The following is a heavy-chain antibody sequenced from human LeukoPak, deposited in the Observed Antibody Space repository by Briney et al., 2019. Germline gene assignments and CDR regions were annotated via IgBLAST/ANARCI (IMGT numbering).Heavy chain of an antibody. CDR2: ISAYNGNT. CDR1: GYTFTTYA. J-gene: IGHJ4*02. CDR3: ARELVRGEGADY. D-gene: IGHD3-10*01. Sequence: ASVKVSCTASGYTFTTYAMNWVRQAPGQGLEWMGWISAYNGNTNYAQKLQGRVTMTTDTSTSTAYMELRSLRSDDTAVYYCARELVRGEGADYWGQGTLVTVSS. V-gene: IGHV1-18*01.